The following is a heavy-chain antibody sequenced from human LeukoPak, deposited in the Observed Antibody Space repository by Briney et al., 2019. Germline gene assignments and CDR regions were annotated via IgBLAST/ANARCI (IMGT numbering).Heavy chain of an antibody. D-gene: IGHD1-14*01. CDR2: ISDSTSYT. Sequence: GGSLRLSCAASGFTFSTYNMAWVRQAPGKGLEWVSSISDSTSYTYYADSVKGRFTIPRENAKNSLYLQMSSLRAEDTAVYYCARGSPWEPCDYWGQGTLVTVSS. V-gene: IGHV3-21*01. CDR3: ARGSPWEPCDY. J-gene: IGHJ4*02. CDR1: GFTFSTYN.